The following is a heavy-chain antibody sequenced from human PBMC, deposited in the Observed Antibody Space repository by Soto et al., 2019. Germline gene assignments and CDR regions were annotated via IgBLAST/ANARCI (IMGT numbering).Heavy chain of an antibody. J-gene: IGHJ3*02. CDR1: GFTFSSTW. V-gene: IGHV3-7*01. D-gene: IGHD6-19*01. CDR2: IKQDGSDE. Sequence: EVQLVESGGDLVQPGGSLRLSCAASGFTFSSTWMTWVRQAPGKGLEWVANIKQDGSDEYYVDSVKGRFTISRDNARNSLELQMSSLRAEDTAVYYCARPLGWRDAFDIWGQGTVVIVSS. CDR3: ARPLGWRDAFDI.